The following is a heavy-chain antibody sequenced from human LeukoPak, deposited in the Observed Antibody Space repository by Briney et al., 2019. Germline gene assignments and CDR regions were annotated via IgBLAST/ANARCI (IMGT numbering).Heavy chain of an antibody. CDR1: GGTFSSYA. V-gene: IGHV1-69*13. J-gene: IGHJ6*03. Sequence: SVKVSCKASGGTFSSYAISWVRQAPGQGLEWMGGIIPIFGTANYAQKFQGRVTITADESTSTAYMELSSLRSEDTAVYYCERNWNYGDYYYYYMDVWGKGTTVTVSS. CDR3: ERNWNYGDYYYYYMDV. D-gene: IGHD1-7*01. CDR2: IIPIFGTA.